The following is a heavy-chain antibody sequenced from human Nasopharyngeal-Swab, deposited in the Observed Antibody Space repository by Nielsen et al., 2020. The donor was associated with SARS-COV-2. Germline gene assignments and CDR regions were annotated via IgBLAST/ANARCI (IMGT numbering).Heavy chain of an antibody. V-gene: IGHV5-51*01. J-gene: IGHJ4*02. Sequence: GESLKISCKGSGYSFTSYWNGWVRQMPGKGLEWMGIIYPGDSDTRYSPSFQGQVTISADKSISTAYLQWSSLKASDTAMYYCARQMNYYDSSGPLPHWGQGTLVTVSS. D-gene: IGHD3-22*01. CDR1: GYSFTSYW. CDR3: ARQMNYYDSSGPLPH. CDR2: IYPGDSDT.